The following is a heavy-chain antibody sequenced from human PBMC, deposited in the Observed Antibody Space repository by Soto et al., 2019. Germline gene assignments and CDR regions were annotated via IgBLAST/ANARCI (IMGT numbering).Heavy chain of an antibody. CDR3: ASDLPITIFGVVTDNWFDP. CDR1: GYTFTGYY. CDR2: INPNSGGT. V-gene: IGHV1-2*02. D-gene: IGHD3-3*01. Sequence: ASVKVSCKASGYTFTGYYMHWVRQAPGQGLEWMGWINPNSGGTNYAQKFQGRVTMTGDTSISTAYMELSRLRSDDTAVYYCASDLPITIFGVVTDNWFDPWGQGTLVTVSS. J-gene: IGHJ5*02.